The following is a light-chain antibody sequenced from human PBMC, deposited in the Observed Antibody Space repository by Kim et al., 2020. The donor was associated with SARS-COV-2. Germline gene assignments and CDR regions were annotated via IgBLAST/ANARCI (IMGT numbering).Light chain of an antibody. CDR3: QQYNNWPPST. V-gene: IGKV3-15*01. J-gene: IGKJ2*01. Sequence: EIVMTQSPATLSVSPGERATLSCRASQSIGSNLAWYQQKPGQAPRLLIYGASTRATGVPARFSGSGSGTEFTLTISSLQSEDFALYYCQQYNNWPPSTFGQGTKLEI. CDR2: GAS. CDR1: QSIGSN.